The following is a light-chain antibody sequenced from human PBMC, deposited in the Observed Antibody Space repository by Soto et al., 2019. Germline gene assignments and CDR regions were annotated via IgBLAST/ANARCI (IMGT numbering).Light chain of an antibody. CDR2: DVS. CDR3: SSYTSSSTWV. J-gene: IGLJ3*02. CDR1: SSDVGGYNY. Sequence: QSALTHPASISGSPGQSITISCTGTSSDVGGYNYVSWYQQYPGKAPKLMIFDVSNRPSGVSDRFSGSKSGHTASLTISGLQAEDEADYYCSSYTSSSTWVFGGGTKLTVL. V-gene: IGLV2-14*03.